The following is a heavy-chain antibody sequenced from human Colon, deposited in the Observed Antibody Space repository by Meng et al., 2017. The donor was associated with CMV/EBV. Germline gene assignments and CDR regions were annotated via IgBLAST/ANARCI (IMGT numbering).Heavy chain of an antibody. V-gene: IGHV4-59*08. CDR2: VSYSGSP. J-gene: IGHJ3*02. CDR3: ARPNWNDLRGAFDI. Sequence: FSGGSISCYSLTWILQAPGKGLAWIGYVSYSGSPDYTPSLKSRVTISVDTSKNQFSLKLNSVTAADTAVYYCARPNWNDLRGAFDIWGQGRMVTVSS. D-gene: IGHD1-1*01. CDR1: GGSISCYS.